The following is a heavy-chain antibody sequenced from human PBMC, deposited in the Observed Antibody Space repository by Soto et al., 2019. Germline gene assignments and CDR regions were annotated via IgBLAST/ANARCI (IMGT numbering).Heavy chain of an antibody. V-gene: IGHV3-21*01. Sequence: GSLRLSCAASGFTFSSYSMNWVRQAPGKGLEWVSSISSSSYIYYADSVKGRFTISRDNAKNSLYLQMNSLRAEDTAVYYCAASTVTHYWYYGMDVWGQGTTVTVSS. CDR3: AASTVTHYWYYGMDV. CDR1: GFTFSSYS. D-gene: IGHD4-4*01. J-gene: IGHJ6*02. CDR2: ISSSSYI.